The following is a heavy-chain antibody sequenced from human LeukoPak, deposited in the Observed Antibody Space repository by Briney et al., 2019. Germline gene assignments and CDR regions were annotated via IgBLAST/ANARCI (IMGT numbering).Heavy chain of an antibody. CDR2: ISAYNGNT. CDR3: ARDCGSSGCQRRYYYYYGMDV. D-gene: IGHD6-19*01. J-gene: IGHJ6*02. V-gene: IGHV1-18*01. CDR1: GYTFTSYG. Sequence: GASVKVSCKASGYTFTSYGISWVRQAPGQGLEWMGWISAYNGNTNYAQKLQGRVTMTTDTSTSTAYMELRSLRSDDTAVYYCARDCGSSGCQRRYYYYYGMDVWGQGTTVAVSS.